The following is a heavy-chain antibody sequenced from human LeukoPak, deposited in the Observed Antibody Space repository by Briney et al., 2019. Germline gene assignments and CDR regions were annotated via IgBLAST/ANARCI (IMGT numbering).Heavy chain of an antibody. CDR1: GFTFSSYA. CDR3: ARESSSWYGSHAFDP. CDR2: ISYDGSNK. V-gene: IGHV3-30-3*01. J-gene: IGHJ5*02. Sequence: GGSLGLSCAASGFTFSSYAMHWVRQAPGKGLEWVAVISYDGSNKYYADSVKGRFTISRDNSENTLYLQMDSLRAEDTAVYYCARESSSWYGSHAFDPWGQGTLVTVSS. D-gene: IGHD6-13*01.